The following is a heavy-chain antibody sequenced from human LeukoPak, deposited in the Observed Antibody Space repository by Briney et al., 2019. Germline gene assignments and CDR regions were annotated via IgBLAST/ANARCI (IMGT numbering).Heavy chain of an antibody. J-gene: IGHJ4*02. CDR2: IYSGGST. D-gene: IGHD6-13*01. CDR1: GFTVSINY. CDR3: ARGTPLIAAAGKGQGPLDY. V-gene: IGHV3-53*01. Sequence: TGGSLRLSCAASGFTVSINYMSWVRQAPGKGLEWVSVIYSGGSTYYADSVKGRFTISRDSSKNTLYLQMNSLRAEDTAVYYCARGTPLIAAAGKGQGPLDYWGQGTLVTVSS.